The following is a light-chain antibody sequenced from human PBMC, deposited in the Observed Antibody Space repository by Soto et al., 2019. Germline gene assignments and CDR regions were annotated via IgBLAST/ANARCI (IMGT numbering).Light chain of an antibody. Sequence: EIVMTQSPATLSVSPGERATLSCRASQSVSGNLAWYQQKPGQPPRLLIYGASNRATGIRARFSGSGSGTDFTLTISSLQSKDLAVFCCQQYNNWTLTFGGGTKVEIK. V-gene: IGKV3-15*01. J-gene: IGKJ4*01. CDR2: GAS. CDR3: QQYNNWTLT. CDR1: QSVSGN.